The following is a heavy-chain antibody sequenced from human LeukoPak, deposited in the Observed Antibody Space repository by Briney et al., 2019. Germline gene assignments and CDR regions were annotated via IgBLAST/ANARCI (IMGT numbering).Heavy chain of an antibody. D-gene: IGHD3-3*01. CDR1: GGTLSSYA. V-gene: IGHV1-69*01. CDR3: AREDDFWSGYLFDY. CDR2: MIPIFGTR. Sequence: SLRVSCKDSGGTLSSYALNWVGEAPGQGLEWVEGMIPIFGTRHSAQKFQGRVTITAEESTRTAYKELSSLRPEDTAVFYCAREDDFWSGYLFDYWGQGPLVTASS. J-gene: IGHJ4*02.